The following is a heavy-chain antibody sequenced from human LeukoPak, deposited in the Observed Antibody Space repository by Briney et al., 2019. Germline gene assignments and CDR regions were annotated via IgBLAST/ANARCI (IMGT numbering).Heavy chain of an antibody. CDR3: ARERRGWRGKAYYFDY. Sequence: SVKVSCKASGGTFSSYAISWVRQAPGQGLEWMGGIIPIFGTANYAQKFQGRVTITADESTSTAYMELSSLRSEDTAVYYCARERRGWRGKAYYFDYWGQGTLVTVSS. CDR2: IIPIFGTA. J-gene: IGHJ4*02. CDR1: GGTFSSYA. D-gene: IGHD3-10*01. V-gene: IGHV1-69*01.